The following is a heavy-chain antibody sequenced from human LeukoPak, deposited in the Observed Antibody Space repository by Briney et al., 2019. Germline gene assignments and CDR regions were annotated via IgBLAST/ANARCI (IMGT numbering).Heavy chain of an antibody. J-gene: IGHJ4*02. CDR1: GGSFSGYY. D-gene: IGHD6-13*01. V-gene: IGHV4-34*01. CDR2: INHSGST. CDR3: ARDAGSWPDY. Sequence: PSETLSLTCAVYGGSFSGYYWSWIRQPPGKGLEWIGEINHSGSTNYNPSLKSRVTISVDTSKNQFSLKVNSVTAADTAVYYCARDAGSWPDYWGQGTLVTVSS.